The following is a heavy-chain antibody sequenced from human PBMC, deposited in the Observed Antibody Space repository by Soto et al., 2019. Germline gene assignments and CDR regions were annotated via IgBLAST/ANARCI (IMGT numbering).Heavy chain of an antibody. V-gene: IGHV3-9*01. D-gene: IGHD3-10*01. CDR3: AKVSSADGWLEGFDY. CDR1: GFTFDDYA. Sequence: GGSLRLSCAASGFTFDDYAMHWVRQAPGKGLEWVSGISWNSGSIGYADSVKGRFTISRDNAKNSLYLQMNSLRAEDTALYYCAKVSSADGWLEGFDYWGQGTLVTVSS. CDR2: ISWNSGSI. J-gene: IGHJ4*02.